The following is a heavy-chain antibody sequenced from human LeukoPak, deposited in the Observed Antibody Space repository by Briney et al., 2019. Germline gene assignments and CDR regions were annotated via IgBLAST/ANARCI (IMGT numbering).Heavy chain of an antibody. D-gene: IGHD4-17*01. CDR2: IRGNGART. CDR3: AKHQQIYGDSLMDV. CDR1: GFTFSNYA. J-gene: IGHJ6*02. V-gene: IGHV3-23*01. Sequence: PGGSLRVSCAASGFTFSNYAMSWVRQAPGEGLEWVSSIRGNGARTDYADSVKGRFTISRDNSKNTLYLQMNSLRAEDTAVYYCAKHQQIYGDSLMDVWGQGTTVTVSS.